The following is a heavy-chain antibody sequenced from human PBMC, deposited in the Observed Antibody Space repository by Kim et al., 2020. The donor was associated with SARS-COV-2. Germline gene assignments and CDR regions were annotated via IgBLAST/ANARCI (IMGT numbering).Heavy chain of an antibody. CDR2: IYPGDSDT. CDR1: GYSFTSYW. D-gene: IGHD3-9*01. CDR3: ARPGFLDPHRLTGYYTDY. V-gene: IGHV5-51*01. Sequence: GESLKISCKGSGYSFTSYWIGWVRQMPGKGLEWMGIIYPGDSDTRYSPSFQGQVTISADKSISTAYLQWSSLKASDTAMYYCARPGFLDPHRLTGYYTDYWGQGTLVTVSS. J-gene: IGHJ4*02.